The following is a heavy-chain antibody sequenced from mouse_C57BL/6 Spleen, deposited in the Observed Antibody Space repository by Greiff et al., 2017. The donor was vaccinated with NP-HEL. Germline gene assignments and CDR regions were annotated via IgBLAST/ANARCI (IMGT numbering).Heavy chain of an antibody. J-gene: IGHJ3*01. CDR1: GYAFTNYL. Sequence: QVQLQQSGAELVRPGPSVKVSCKASGYAFTNYLIEWVKQRPGQGLEWIGVINPGSGGTNYNEKFKGKATLTADKSSSTAYMQLSSLTSEDSAVYFCARSTITTRFAYWGQGTLVTVSA. CDR2: INPGSGGT. D-gene: IGHD2-4*01. V-gene: IGHV1-54*01. CDR3: ARSTITTRFAY.